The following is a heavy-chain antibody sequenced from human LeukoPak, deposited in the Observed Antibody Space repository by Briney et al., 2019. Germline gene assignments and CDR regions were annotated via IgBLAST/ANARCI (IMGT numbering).Heavy chain of an antibody. J-gene: IGHJ3*02. V-gene: IGHV1-46*01. CDR1: GYTFTSYD. CDR2: INPSGGST. CDR3: ARGRPMDAFDI. Sequence: GASVKVSCKASGYTFTSYDINWVRQATGQGLEWMGIINPSGGSTSYAQKFQGRVTMTRDTSTSTVYMELSSLRSEDTAVYYCARGRPMDAFDIWGQGTMVTVSS.